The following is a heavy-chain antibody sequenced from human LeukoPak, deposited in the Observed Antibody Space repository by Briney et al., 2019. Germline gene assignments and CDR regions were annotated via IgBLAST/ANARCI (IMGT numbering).Heavy chain of an antibody. CDR2: VYHGGNT. J-gene: IGHJ6*02. CDR1: GGSISSYY. CDR3: ARTVRWLLSPHNGMDV. D-gene: IGHD3-3*01. Sequence: PSETLSLTCNVSGGSISSYYWSWIRQPPGQGLEWIGYVYHGGNTNYNASLKSRVTISLDTSKNQFPLNLSSVTAADTAVYYCARTVRWLLSPHNGMDVWGQGTTVTVSS. V-gene: IGHV4-59*01.